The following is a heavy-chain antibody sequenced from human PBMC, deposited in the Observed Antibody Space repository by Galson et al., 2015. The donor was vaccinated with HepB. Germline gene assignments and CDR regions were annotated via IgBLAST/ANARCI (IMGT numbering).Heavy chain of an antibody. CDR3: AKDPVRGVMPEYFHH. Sequence: SLRLSCAASGFTFSSYGMHWVRQAPGKGLEWVAFIRYDGSNKYYADSVKGRFTISRDNSKNTLYLQMNSLRAEDTAVYYCAKDPVRGVMPEYFHHWGQGTLVTVSS. V-gene: IGHV3-30*02. CDR2: IRYDGSNK. CDR1: GFTFSSYG. D-gene: IGHD3-10*01. J-gene: IGHJ1*01.